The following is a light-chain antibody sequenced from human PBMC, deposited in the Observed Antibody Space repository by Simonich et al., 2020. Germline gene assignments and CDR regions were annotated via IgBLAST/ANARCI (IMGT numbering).Light chain of an antibody. V-gene: IGKV4-1*01. J-gene: IGKJ2*01. CDR3: QQYYSTPFT. CDR1: QSVLYSSNNKNY. CDR2: RAS. Sequence: DIVMTQSPDSLAVFLGAWAPINCKSSQSVLYSSNNKNYLAWYQQKPGQPPKQLLYRASTRESRIPDRFSGSGSGTDDTLASSSLQAEDVAVYYCQQYYSTPFTFGQGNKLEIK.